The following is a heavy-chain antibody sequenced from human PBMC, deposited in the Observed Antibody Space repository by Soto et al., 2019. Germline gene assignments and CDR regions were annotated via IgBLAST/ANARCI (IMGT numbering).Heavy chain of an antibody. CDR3: ARGEVATANDAFDI. CDR2: IYYSGST. V-gene: IGHV4-31*03. CDR1: GCSISSGGYY. Sequence: SETLSLTCTVSGCSISSGGYYWSWIRKHPGKGLEWIGYIYYSGSTYYNPSLKSRVTISVDTSKNQFSLKPSSVTAADTAVYYCARGEVATANDAFDIWGQGTMVTVSS. D-gene: IGHD5-12*01. J-gene: IGHJ3*02.